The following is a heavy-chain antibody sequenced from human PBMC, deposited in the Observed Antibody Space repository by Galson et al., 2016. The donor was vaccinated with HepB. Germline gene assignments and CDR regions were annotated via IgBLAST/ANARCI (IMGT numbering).Heavy chain of an antibody. Sequence: SLRLSCAVSGFTLKDYNINWVRQAPGKGLEWVSYISSSGRDIQYAGTVKGRFTSSRDNSKNIVYLQMNSLRADDTAVYYCVGYGGNSVWGQGTLVTVSS. CDR2: ISSSGRDI. CDR3: VGYGGNSV. J-gene: IGHJ4*02. D-gene: IGHD4-23*01. V-gene: IGHV3-21*04. CDR1: GFTLKDYN.